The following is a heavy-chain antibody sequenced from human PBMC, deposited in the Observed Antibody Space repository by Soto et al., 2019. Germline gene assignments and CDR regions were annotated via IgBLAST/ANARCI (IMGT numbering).Heavy chain of an antibody. CDR2: IIPIFRTT. CDR3: ASVPN. J-gene: IGHJ4*02. V-gene: IGHV1-69*01. Sequence: QVQLVQSGAEVKKPGSSVKVSCQTSGGSFSGQAVSWVRQAPGQGLEWLGGIIPIFRTTNYARKFQGRLTITADESTGTASMELTSLRSEDTSIYYCASVPNWRQGTLVTVSS. CDR1: GGSFSGQA.